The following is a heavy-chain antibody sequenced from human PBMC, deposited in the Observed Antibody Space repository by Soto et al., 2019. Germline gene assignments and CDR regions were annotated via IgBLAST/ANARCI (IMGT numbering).Heavy chain of an antibody. CDR2: IKSKTNGGTT. CDR3: TRDDTFDY. CDR1: GFTFNNAW. J-gene: IGHJ4*02. Sequence: EVQLVESGGSLVEPGGSLRLSCAASGFTFNNAWMNWVRQAPGKGLEWVARIKSKTNGGTTNYAAPVKGRFTISRDDSKNTLHLQMNSLKIEDTAMCFCTRDDTFDYWGQGTLVTVSS. V-gene: IGHV3-15*07.